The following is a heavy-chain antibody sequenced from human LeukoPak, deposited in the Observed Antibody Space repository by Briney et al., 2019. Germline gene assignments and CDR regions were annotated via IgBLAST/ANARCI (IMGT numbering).Heavy chain of an antibody. Sequence: PSETLSLTCTVSGGSISSSSYYWGWIRQPPGKGLEWIGSIYYSGSTYYNPSLKSRVTISVDTSKNQFSLKLSSVTAADTAVYYCARAGGDIGESNWFDPWGQGTLVTVSS. J-gene: IGHJ5*02. CDR3: ARAGGDIGESNWFDP. V-gene: IGHV4-39*01. D-gene: IGHD3-16*02. CDR2: IYYSGST. CDR1: GGSISSSSYY.